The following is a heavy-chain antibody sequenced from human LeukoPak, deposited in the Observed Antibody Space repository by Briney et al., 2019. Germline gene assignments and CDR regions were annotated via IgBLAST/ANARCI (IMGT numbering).Heavy chain of an antibody. CDR3: TKSPFSGSYRFED. Sequence: GGSLRLSCGASGFTFSSYAMSWVRQAPGKGLEWVSVISGSGVSTYYADSLKGRFTISRANSKNTLYLQMNSLRAEDTALYYCTKSPFSGSYRFEDWGQGTLVTVSS. D-gene: IGHD1-26*01. CDR1: GFTFSSYA. J-gene: IGHJ4*02. CDR2: ISGSGVST. V-gene: IGHV3-23*01.